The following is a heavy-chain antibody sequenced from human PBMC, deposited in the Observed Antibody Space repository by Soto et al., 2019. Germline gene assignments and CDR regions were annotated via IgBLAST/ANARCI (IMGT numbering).Heavy chain of an antibody. V-gene: IGHV4-39*01. CDR1: GGSISSSSYY. CDR2: IYYSGST. D-gene: IGHD6-13*01. Sequence: SETLSLTCTVSGGSISSSSYYWGWIRQPPGKGLEWIGSIYYSGSTYYNPSLKSRVTISVDTSKNQFSLKLSSVTAADTAVYYCARSSSCWYWTGGIESKNWFDPWGQGTLVTVSS. J-gene: IGHJ5*02. CDR3: ARSSSCWYWTGGIESKNWFDP.